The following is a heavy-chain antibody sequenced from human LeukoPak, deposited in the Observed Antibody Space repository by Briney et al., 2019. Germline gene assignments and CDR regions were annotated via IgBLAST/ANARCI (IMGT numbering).Heavy chain of an antibody. J-gene: IGHJ4*02. CDR3: ARDTPPGITGTTGN. Sequence: SETLSLTCTVSGGSISRGGYYWSWIRQHPGKGLEWIGNIYYSGSTYYNPSLKSRLTISVDTSKNQFSLKLSSVTAADTAVYYCARDTPPGITGTTGNWGQGTLVTVSS. CDR2: IYYSGST. V-gene: IGHV4-31*03. D-gene: IGHD1-7*01. CDR1: GGSISRGGYY.